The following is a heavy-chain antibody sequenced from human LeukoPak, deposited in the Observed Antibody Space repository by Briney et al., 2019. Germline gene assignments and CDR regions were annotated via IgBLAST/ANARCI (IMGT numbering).Heavy chain of an antibody. Sequence: SETLSLTCGVSGASLSGYYWNWIRQPPGKGLEGIGEINQSGRTNYNSSLKSRVTISADMSKNQFSLKLSSVTAADTAVYYCARLGYTKSSNYYYYYLDVRGKGTSVTVSS. CDR1: GASLSGYY. CDR3: ARLGYTKSSNYYYYYLDV. J-gene: IGHJ6*03. V-gene: IGHV4-34*01. D-gene: IGHD6-13*01. CDR2: INQSGRT.